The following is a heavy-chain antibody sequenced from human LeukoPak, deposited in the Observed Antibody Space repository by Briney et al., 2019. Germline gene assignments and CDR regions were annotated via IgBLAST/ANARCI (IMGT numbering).Heavy chain of an antibody. Sequence: PSETLSLTCTVSGGSVSGHYWSWIRQTPGKGLEWIGYILYSGSTRYNPSLGSRVTISVDTSKDLFSLKLTSVTAADTALYYCARHRGHYNAHDAFDIWGQGTLVAVSS. D-gene: IGHD1-14*01. CDR3: ARHRGHYNAHDAFDI. V-gene: IGHV4-59*08. CDR1: GGSVSGHY. CDR2: ILYSGST. J-gene: IGHJ3*02.